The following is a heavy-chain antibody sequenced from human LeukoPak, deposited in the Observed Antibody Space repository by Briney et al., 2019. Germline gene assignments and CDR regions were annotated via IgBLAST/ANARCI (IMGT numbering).Heavy chain of an antibody. D-gene: IGHD1-1*01. V-gene: IGHV3-30*04. CDR3: ARGGPKTTNMDV. J-gene: IGHJ6*03. CDR2: ISYDGSNQ. Sequence: PGGSLRLSCAASGFTFSSYAMNWVRQAPGKGLEWGAVISYDGSNQYYADSVKGRFTISRDNSKNTLYLQMNSLRAEDTAVYYCARGGPKTTNMDVWGKGTTVTVSS. CDR1: GFTFSSYA.